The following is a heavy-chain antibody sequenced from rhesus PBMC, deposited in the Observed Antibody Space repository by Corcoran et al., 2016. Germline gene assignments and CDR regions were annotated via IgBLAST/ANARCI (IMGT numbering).Heavy chain of an antibody. D-gene: IGHD7-45*01. Sequence: QVQLQESGPGLVKPSETLSLTCAVSGYSINSGSYWVRIRQPPGKGLEYIASVSGGSGSTNYNPSLKNRVTISKDMSKSQFSLKLTSVTAADTAVYYCARHGLTGGFDYWGQGVLVTVSS. J-gene: IGHJ4*01. CDR1: GYSINSGSY. CDR3: ARHGLTGGFDY. V-gene: IGHV4-99*01. CDR2: VSGGSGST.